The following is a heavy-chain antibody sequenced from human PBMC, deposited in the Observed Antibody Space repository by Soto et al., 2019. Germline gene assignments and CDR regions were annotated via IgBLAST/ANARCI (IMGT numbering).Heavy chain of an antibody. CDR3: ARDPRDSSGYYYDFGWYFDL. V-gene: IGHV3-30-3*01. Sequence: GALGLPCAAPWFTHSSFSMHSVPQGPGKGGEVVAVISYDGSNKYYADSVKGRFTISRDNSKNTLYLQMNSLRAEDTAVYYCARDPRDSSGYYYDFGWYFDLWGRGTLVTVSS. D-gene: IGHD3-22*01. J-gene: IGHJ2*01. CDR2: ISYDGSNK. CDR1: WFTHSSFS.